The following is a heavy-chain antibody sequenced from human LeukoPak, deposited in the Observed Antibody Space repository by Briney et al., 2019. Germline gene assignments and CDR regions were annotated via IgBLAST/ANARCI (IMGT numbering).Heavy chain of an antibody. CDR3: AKSNGYGLVDI. CDR1: GGSISSSNW. CDR2: IYHSGST. V-gene: IGHV4-4*02. Sequence: SETLSLTCAVSGGSISSSNWWSWVRQPPGKGLEWIGEIYHSGSTNYNPSLKSRVTISVDTSKNQFSLKLNSVTAADTAVYYCAKSNGYGLVDIWGQGTMVTVSS. J-gene: IGHJ3*02. D-gene: IGHD3-10*01.